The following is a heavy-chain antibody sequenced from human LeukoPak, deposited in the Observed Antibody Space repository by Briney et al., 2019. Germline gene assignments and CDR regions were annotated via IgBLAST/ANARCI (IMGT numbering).Heavy chain of an antibody. CDR1: GFTFSSYA. Sequence: GGSLRLSCAASGFTFSSYAMTWVRQAPGKGLEWVSAISGTGSGTDYADSVKGRFTVSRDNSKNTLYLQMNSLRADDTAVYYCAIGYSGYDYLDYWGQGTLVTVSS. CDR3: AIGYSGYDYLDY. D-gene: IGHD5-12*01. J-gene: IGHJ4*02. CDR2: ISGTGSGT. V-gene: IGHV3-23*01.